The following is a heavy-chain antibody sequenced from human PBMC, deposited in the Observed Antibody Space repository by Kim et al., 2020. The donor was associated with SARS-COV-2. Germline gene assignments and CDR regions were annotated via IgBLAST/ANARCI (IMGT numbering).Heavy chain of an antibody. CDR3: ASLSADPALGPSDYYFDY. V-gene: IGHV4-39*01. Sequence: SETLSLTCTVSGGSISSSSYYWGWIRQPPGKGLEWIGSIYYSGSTYYNPSLKSRVTISADTSKNQFSLKLSSVTAADTAVYYCASLSADPALGPSDYYFDYWGQGTLVTVSS. CDR2: IYYSGST. CDR1: GGSISSSSYY. J-gene: IGHJ4*02.